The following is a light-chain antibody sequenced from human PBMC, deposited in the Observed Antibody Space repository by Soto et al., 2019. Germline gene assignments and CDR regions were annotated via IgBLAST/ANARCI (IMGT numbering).Light chain of an antibody. V-gene: IGKV1-39*01. CDR1: QSISNH. Sequence: IQMTQSPSSLSASVRDRVTISCRASQSISNHLNWYQQKPGKAPKLLIFAASSLQSGVPSRFSGSRSGPDFTITIRSLQPEDFATYYCQQSYSSPPTFGQGTKV. CDR2: AAS. J-gene: IGKJ1*01. CDR3: QQSYSSPPT.